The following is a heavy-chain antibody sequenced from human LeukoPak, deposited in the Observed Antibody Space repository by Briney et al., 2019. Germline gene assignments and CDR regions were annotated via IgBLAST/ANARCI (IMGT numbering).Heavy chain of an antibody. Sequence: PSETLSLTCTVSGGSISGSYYYWGWIRQPPGKGLEWIEYIYYSGSTNYNPSLKSRVTISVDTSKNQFSLKLSSVTAADTAVYYCARDGSYYVLDYWGQGTLVTVSS. J-gene: IGHJ4*02. V-gene: IGHV4-61*01. CDR2: IYYSGST. D-gene: IGHD1-26*01. CDR3: ARDGSYYVLDY. CDR1: GGSISGSYYY.